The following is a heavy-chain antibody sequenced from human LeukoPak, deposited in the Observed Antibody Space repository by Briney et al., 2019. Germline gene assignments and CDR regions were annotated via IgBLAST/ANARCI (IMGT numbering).Heavy chain of an antibody. J-gene: IGHJ4*02. CDR1: GFTFSSYS. D-gene: IGHD3-22*01. CDR2: ISSSSSYI. CDR3: AKDRVPYYYDSSGYPEY. Sequence: GGSLRLSCAASGFTFSSYSMNWVRQAPGKGLEWVSSISSSSSYIYYADSVKGRFTISRDNAKNSLYLQMNSLRAEDTAVYYCAKDRVPYYYDSSGYPEYWGQGTLVTVSS. V-gene: IGHV3-21*01.